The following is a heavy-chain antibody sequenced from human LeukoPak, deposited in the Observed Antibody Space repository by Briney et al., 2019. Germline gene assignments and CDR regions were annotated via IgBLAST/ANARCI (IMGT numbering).Heavy chain of an antibody. CDR3: ATGATVTNAGVFDP. CDR2: IRYDGSNK. Sequence: GGSLRLSCAASGFTFSSYGMHWVRQAPGKGLEWVAFIRYDGSNKYYADSVKGRFTISRDNSKNTLYLQMNSLRAEDTAVYYCATGATVTNAGVFDPWGQGTLVTVS. CDR1: GFTFSSYG. V-gene: IGHV3-30*02. J-gene: IGHJ5*02. D-gene: IGHD4-17*01.